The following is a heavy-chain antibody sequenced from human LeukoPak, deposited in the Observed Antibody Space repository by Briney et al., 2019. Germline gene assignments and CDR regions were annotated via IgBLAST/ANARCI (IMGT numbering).Heavy chain of an antibody. CDR1: GFTFSSYA. Sequence: GGSLRLSCAASGFTFSSYAMHWVRQAPGKGLEWVAVISYDGSNKYYADSVEGRFTISRDNSKNTLYLQMNSLRAEDTAVYYCARDREMAFLRYFDLWGRGTLVTVSS. V-gene: IGHV3-30-3*01. D-gene: IGHD5-24*01. CDR3: ARDREMAFLRYFDL. J-gene: IGHJ2*01. CDR2: ISYDGSNK.